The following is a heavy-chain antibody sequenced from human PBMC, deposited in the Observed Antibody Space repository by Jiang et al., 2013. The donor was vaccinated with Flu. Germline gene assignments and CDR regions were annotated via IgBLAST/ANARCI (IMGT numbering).Heavy chain of an antibody. Sequence: VQLLESGGGLVQPGGSLRLSCATSGFTFSRYDMHWVRQVTGKGLEWVSAIGTAGDTYYPASVKGRFTISRENAKNSLYLQMNSLRAEDTAVYYCARDGVVDYFGSGSYGMDVWGQGTTVTVSS. D-gene: IGHD3-10*01. CDR3: ARDGVVDYFGSGSYGMDV. V-gene: IGHV3-13*01. J-gene: IGHJ6*02. CDR2: IGTAGDT. CDR1: GFTFSRYD.